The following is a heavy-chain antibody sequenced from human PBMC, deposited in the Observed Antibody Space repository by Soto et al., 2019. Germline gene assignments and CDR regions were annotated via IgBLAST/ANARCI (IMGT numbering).Heavy chain of an antibody. Sequence: GASVKVSCKASGYTFSSYYITWVRQAPGQGLEWMGWISAYNVNTNYAQNIPGRVTISTETSTSTAYMELRSLGSDDTAMYYCARDRGYDSSGFYSDYWGQGTVVTVSS. CDR3: ARDRGYDSSGFYSDY. CDR1: GYTFSSYY. CDR2: ISAYNVNT. D-gene: IGHD3-22*01. V-gene: IGHV1-18*01. J-gene: IGHJ4*02.